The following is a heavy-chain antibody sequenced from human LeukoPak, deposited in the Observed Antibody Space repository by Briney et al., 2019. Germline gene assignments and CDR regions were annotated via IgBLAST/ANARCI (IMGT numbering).Heavy chain of an antibody. D-gene: IGHD3-22*01. CDR2: ISGSGGST. Sequence: GGSLRLSCVATGFTFSRYAMSWVRQAPGKGLEWVSLISGSGGSTKYADSVKGRFTISRNNSKNTLYLQMNSLRAEDTAVYYCAKDQYDSSGPFDNWGQGTLVTVSS. CDR1: GFTFSRYA. CDR3: AKDQYDSSGPFDN. J-gene: IGHJ4*02. V-gene: IGHV3-23*01.